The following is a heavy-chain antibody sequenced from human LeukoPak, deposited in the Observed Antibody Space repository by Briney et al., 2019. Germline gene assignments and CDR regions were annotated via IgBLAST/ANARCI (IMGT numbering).Heavy chain of an antibody. CDR1: GFTFSSYA. Sequence: GRSLRFSCAASGFTFSSYAIHWVRQAPGKGLEGVAVISYDGSNKYYAYSVKGRFTISRDNSKNTLYLQMNSLRAEDTAVYYCAREVVPAARYPYGMDVWGKGTTVTVSS. CDR3: AREVVPAARYPYGMDV. D-gene: IGHD2-2*01. J-gene: IGHJ6*04. V-gene: IGHV3-30*04. CDR2: ISYDGSNK.